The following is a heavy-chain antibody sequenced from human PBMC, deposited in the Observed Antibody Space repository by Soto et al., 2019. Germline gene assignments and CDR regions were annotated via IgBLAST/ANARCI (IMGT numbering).Heavy chain of an antibody. CDR2: IWYDGSNK. CDR3: ARDRAARYFDY. V-gene: IGHV3-33*08. CDR1: GFTFSGYG. D-gene: IGHD6-6*01. Sequence: LXLSYAASGFTFSGYGMHWVRQAPGNGLEWVAVIWYDGSNKYYADSVKGRFTISRDNSKNTLYLQMNSLRAEDTAVYYCARDRAARYFDYWGQGTLVTVSS. J-gene: IGHJ4*02.